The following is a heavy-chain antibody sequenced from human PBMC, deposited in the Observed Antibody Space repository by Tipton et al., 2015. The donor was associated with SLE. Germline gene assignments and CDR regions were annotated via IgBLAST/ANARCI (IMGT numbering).Heavy chain of an antibody. CDR1: GGSISSYY. D-gene: IGHD6-6*01. J-gene: IGHJ6*03. Sequence: LRLSCTVYGGSISSYYWSWIRQPPGKGLEWIGYIYYSGSTNYNPSLKSRVTISVDTSKNQFSLKLSSVTAADTAVYYCARGRYSSSSVYYYYYMDVWGKGTTVTVSS. V-gene: IGHV4-59*01. CDR3: ARGRYSSSSVYYYYYMDV. CDR2: IYYSGST.